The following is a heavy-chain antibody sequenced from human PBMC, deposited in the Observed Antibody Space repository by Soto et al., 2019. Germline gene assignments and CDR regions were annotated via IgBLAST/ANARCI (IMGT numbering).Heavy chain of an antibody. D-gene: IGHD2-15*01. Sequence: SVKVSCKASGGTFSSYAISWVRQAPGQGLEWMGGIIPIFGTANYAQKFQGRVTITADKSTSTAYMELSSLRSEDTAVYYCASPSSGDCSGGSCYSELRYYAMDVWGQGTTVTVSS. CDR1: GGTFSSYA. CDR2: IIPIFGTA. J-gene: IGHJ6*02. V-gene: IGHV1-69*06. CDR3: ASPSSGDCSGGSCYSELRYYAMDV.